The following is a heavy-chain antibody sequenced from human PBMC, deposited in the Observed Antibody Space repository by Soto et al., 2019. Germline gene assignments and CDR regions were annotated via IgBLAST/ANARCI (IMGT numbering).Heavy chain of an antibody. CDR3: ARGGGTQDYDYVCGSYPGPFDY. Sequence: SETLSLTCTVSGGSISSYYWSWIRQPPGKGLEWIGYIYYSGSTNYNPSLKSRVTISVDTSKNQFSLKLSSVTAADTAVYYCARGGGTQDYDYVCGSYPGPFDYRGQRTLVTVSS. J-gene: IGHJ4*02. CDR1: GGSISSYY. D-gene: IGHD3-16*02. V-gene: IGHV4-59*01. CDR2: IYYSGST.